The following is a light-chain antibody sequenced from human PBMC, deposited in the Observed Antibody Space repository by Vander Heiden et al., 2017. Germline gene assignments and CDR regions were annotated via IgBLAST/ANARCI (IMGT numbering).Light chain of an antibody. J-gene: IGKJ2*01. CDR2: ASS. CDR1: QSIASH. V-gene: IGKV1-39*01. CDR3: QQSHISPYT. Sequence: IQVTQSPSSLPASVGDRVTITCRASQSIASHLNWYQQKPGTAPKLLIYASSSLQSGVPSRFSGSGSGTDFSLTISSLQPGDFATYYCQQSHISPYTFGQGTKVEIK.